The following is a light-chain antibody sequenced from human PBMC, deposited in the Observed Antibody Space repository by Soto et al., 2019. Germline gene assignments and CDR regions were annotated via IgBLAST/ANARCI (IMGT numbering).Light chain of an antibody. V-gene: IGKV3-20*01. Sequence: IVLMQSPDTLSLSPGERATLSCRASRSLSSDYLAWYQQKPGQAPRLLFYHASSRATGIPDRFSGTGSETDFTLTISRLEPEDFAVYYCQQYDNSPITFGQGTRLEIK. CDR1: RSLSSDY. CDR3: QQYDNSPIT. J-gene: IGKJ5*01. CDR2: HAS.